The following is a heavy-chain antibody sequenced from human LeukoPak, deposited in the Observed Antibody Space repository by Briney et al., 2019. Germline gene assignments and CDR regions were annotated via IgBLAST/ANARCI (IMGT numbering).Heavy chain of an antibody. CDR3: ARVVSSGWSKPVDY. Sequence: ASVKVSCKASGYTFTGYYMHWVRQAPGQGLEWMGWINPNSGGTNYAQKFQGRVTMTRDTSISTAYMELSRLISDDTAVYYCARVVSSGWSKPVDYWGQGTLVTVSS. CDR1: GYTFTGYY. D-gene: IGHD6-19*01. V-gene: IGHV1-2*02. J-gene: IGHJ4*02. CDR2: INPNSGGT.